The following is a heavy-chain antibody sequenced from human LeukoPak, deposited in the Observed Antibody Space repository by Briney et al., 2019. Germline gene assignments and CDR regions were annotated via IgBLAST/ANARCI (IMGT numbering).Heavy chain of an antibody. Sequence: GASVKVSCKASGYTFTGYYMHWVRQAPGQGLEWMGWMNPNSGNTGYAQKFQGRVTMTRNTSISTAYMELSSLRSEDTAVYYCARLAVAGTGYWGQGTLVTVSS. CDR3: ARLAVAGTGY. J-gene: IGHJ4*02. D-gene: IGHD6-19*01. V-gene: IGHV1-8*02. CDR2: MNPNSGNT. CDR1: GYTFTGYY.